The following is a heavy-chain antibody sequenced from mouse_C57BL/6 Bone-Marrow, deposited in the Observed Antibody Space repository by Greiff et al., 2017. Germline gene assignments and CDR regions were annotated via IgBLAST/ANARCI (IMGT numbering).Heavy chain of an antibody. CDR2: IDPENGDT. Sequence: EVQLQQSGAELVRPGASVKLSCTASGFNIKDDYMHWVKQRPEQGLEWIGWIDPENGDTEYASKFQGKATITADTSSNTAYLQLSSLTSEDTAVYYCTTLYYGSSYFDYWGQGTTLTVSS. CDR1: GFNIKDDY. CDR3: TTLYYGSSYFDY. J-gene: IGHJ2*01. D-gene: IGHD1-1*01. V-gene: IGHV14-4*01.